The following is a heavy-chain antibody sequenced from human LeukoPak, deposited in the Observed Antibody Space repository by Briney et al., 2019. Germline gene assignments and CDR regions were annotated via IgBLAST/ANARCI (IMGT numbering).Heavy chain of an antibody. J-gene: IGHJ6*02. CDR3: ARSGSYTPVPSYGMDV. CDR1: GGSISSYY. V-gene: IGHV4-59*12. D-gene: IGHD1-26*01. CDR2: IYYSGST. Sequence: SSETLSLTCSVSGGSISSYYWSWVRQPPGKGLEWIGYIYYSGSTNYNPSLKSRVTISVDTSKNQFSLKLSSVTAADTAVYYCARSGSYTPVPSYGMDVWGQGTTVTVSS.